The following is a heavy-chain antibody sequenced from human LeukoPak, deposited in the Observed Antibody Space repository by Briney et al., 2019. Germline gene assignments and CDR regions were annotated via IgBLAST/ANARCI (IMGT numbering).Heavy chain of an antibody. J-gene: IGHJ3*02. D-gene: IGHD2-21*02. V-gene: IGHV4-31*03. Sequence: SETLSLTCTVSGGSISSGGYYWSWIRQHPGKGLEWIGYIYYSGSTYYNPSLKSRVTISVDTSKNQFSLKLSSVTAADTAVYYCAREGSDRDAFDTWGQGTMVTVSS. CDR2: IYYSGST. CDR3: AREGSDRDAFDT. CDR1: GGSISSGGYY.